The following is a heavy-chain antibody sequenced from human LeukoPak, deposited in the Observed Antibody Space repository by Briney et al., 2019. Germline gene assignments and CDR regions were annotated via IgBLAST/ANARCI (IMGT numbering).Heavy chain of an antibody. CDR3: VRYSSSWYEDWFDP. CDR2: IYYSGST. D-gene: IGHD6-13*01. CDR1: GGSISSYY. J-gene: IGHJ5*02. V-gene: IGHV4-59*01. Sequence: SETLSLTCTVSGGSISSYYWSWIRQPPGKGLEWIGYIYYSGSTNYNPSLKSRVTISVDTSKDQFSLKLSSVTAADTAVYYCVRYSSSWYEDWFDPWGQGTLVTVSS.